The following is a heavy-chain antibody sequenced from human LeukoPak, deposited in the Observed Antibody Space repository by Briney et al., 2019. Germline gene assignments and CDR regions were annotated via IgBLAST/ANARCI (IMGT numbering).Heavy chain of an antibody. CDR1: GGSISSSSYY. V-gene: IGHV4-39*01. J-gene: IGHJ4*02. D-gene: IGHD2-8*01. Sequence: SETLSLTCTVSGGSISSSSYYWGWIRQPPGKGLEWIGSIYYSGSTYYNPSLKSRVTISVDTSKNQFSLKLSSVTAADTAVYYCARGGGYCTNGVCYIDYWGQGTLVTVSS. CDR2: IYYSGST. CDR3: ARGGGYCTNGVCYIDY.